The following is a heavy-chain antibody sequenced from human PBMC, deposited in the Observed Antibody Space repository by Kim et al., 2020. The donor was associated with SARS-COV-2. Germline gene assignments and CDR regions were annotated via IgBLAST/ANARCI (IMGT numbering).Heavy chain of an antibody. J-gene: IGHJ3*01. D-gene: IGHD1-26*01. CDR2: IYYSGST. CDR3: ARDQSLVGGTVDAFEV. Sequence: SETLSLTCTVSGGSISSGDSYWIWIRQPPGKGLEWIGYIYYSGSTYYNPSLKSRVAISVDTSKNQFSLKLSSVTAADTAVYYCARDQSLVGGTVDAFEV. V-gene: IGHV4-30-4*01. CDR1: GGSISSGDSY.